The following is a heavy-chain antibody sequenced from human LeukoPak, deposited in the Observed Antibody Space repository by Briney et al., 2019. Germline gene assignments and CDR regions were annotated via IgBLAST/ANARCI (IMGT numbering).Heavy chain of an antibody. CDR3: ASPYWAS. J-gene: IGHJ5*02. Sequence: GGSLRLSCAASEFTFTSYWMSWVRQAPGKGLEWVANIKQDGSEKNYGDSVKGRFTISRDNAKNSLYLQMNSLRAEDTAIYYCASPYWASWGQGTLVTVSS. D-gene: IGHD2-15*01. V-gene: IGHV3-7*01. CDR2: IKQDGSEK. CDR1: EFTFTSYW.